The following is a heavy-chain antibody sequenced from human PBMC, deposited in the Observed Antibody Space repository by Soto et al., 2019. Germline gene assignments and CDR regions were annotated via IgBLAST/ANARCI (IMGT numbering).Heavy chain of an antibody. CDR2: ISYDGSNK. D-gene: IGHD6-13*01. J-gene: IGHJ6*03. CDR1: GFTFSSYG. V-gene: IGHV3-30*18. Sequence: QVQLVESGGGVVQPGRSLRLSCAASGFTFSSYGMHWVRQAPGKGLEWVAVISYDGSNKYYADSVKGRFTISRDNSKNTLYLQMNSLRAEDTAEYYCAKIAAAGYYYYYYMDVWGKGTTVTVSS. CDR3: AKIAAAGYYYYYYMDV.